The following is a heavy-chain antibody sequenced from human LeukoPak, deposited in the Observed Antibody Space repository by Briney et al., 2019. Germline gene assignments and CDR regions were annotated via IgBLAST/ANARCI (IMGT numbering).Heavy chain of an antibody. V-gene: IGHV3-21*01. CDR3: VRSILGAIYYFDD. D-gene: IGHD1-26*01. J-gene: IGHJ4*02. Sequence: GGSLRLSCAASGFTFSSYSMNWVRQPPGKGLEWVSSISSSSTYIFYADSVKGRFTISRDNAKNSVYLQMNSLRAEDTAVYYCVRSILGAIYYFDDWGQGTLVTVSS. CDR2: ISSSSTYI. CDR1: GFTFSSYS.